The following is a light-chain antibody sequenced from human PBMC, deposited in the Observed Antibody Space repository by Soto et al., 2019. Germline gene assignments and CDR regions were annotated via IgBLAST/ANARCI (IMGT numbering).Light chain of an antibody. V-gene: IGLV2-14*03. J-gene: IGLJ1*01. Sequence: QSVLTQPVSVSGVPGQSITISCTGTSSDVGGYNYVSWYQHHPGKAPKLIIYDVSNRPSGVSIRFSGSKSDNTASLTISGLQPEDEADYHCSSYTTSNTRQIVFGTGTKVTVL. CDR2: DVS. CDR3: SSYTTSNTRQIV. CDR1: SSDVGGYNY.